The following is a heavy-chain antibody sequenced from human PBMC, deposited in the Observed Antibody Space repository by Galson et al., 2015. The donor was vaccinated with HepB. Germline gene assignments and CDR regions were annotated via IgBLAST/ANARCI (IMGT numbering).Heavy chain of an antibody. CDR3: ARELGRMITFGGVIVSLENDY. J-gene: IGHJ4*02. CDR1: GYTFTSYA. V-gene: IGHV7-4-1*02. D-gene: IGHD3-16*02. Sequence: SVKVSCKASGYTFTSYAMNWVRQAPGQGLEWMGWINTNTGNPTYAQGFTGRFVFSLDTSVSTAYLQISRLKAEDTAVYYCARELGRMITFGGVIVSLENDYWGQGTLVTVSS. CDR2: INTNTGNP.